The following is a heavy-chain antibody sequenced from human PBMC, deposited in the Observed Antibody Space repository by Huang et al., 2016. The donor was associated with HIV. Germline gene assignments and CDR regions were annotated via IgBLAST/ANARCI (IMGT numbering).Heavy chain of an antibody. D-gene: IGHD5-12*01. V-gene: IGHV1-8*01. J-gene: IGHJ4*02. CDR1: GYTFINYD. Sequence: QVHLVQSGAEVKKSGASVKVSCKASGYTFINYDINWVRKASGQGLEWMGWMNPKSSNTGYAEKFQDRVTMTRNPSTTTAYMELSSLRYEDTAVYYCARVADQGGYREFDSWGQGTLVTVSS. CDR3: ARVADQGGYREFDS. CDR2: MNPKSSNT.